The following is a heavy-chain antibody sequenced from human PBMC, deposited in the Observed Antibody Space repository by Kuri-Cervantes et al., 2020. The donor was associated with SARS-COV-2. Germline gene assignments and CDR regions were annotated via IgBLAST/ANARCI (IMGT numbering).Heavy chain of an antibody. CDR1: GGSFSRYV. CDR2: IIPIFGTA. Sequence: SVKVSCKASGGSFSRYVINWVRQAPGQGLEWMGGIIPIFGTANYAQRFQGRLTITADRSTSTIYMQLSSLRSEDTAIYYCARQERVYCTNAPCRNFFDPWGQGTMVTVSS. V-gene: IGHV1-69*06. J-gene: IGHJ5*02. CDR3: ARQERVYCTNAPCRNFFDP. D-gene: IGHD2-8*01.